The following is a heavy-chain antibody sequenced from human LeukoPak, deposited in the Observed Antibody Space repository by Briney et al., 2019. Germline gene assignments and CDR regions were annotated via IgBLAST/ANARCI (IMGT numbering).Heavy chain of an antibody. CDR3: AAVVVVTGPFDY. Sequence: GESLRISCKGSGYSFTSYWISWVRQMPGKGLEWMGRIDPSDSYTNYSPSFQGHVTISADRSISTAYLQWSSLKASDTAMYYCAAVVVVTGPFDYWGQGTLVTVSS. CDR1: GYSFTSYW. J-gene: IGHJ4*02. D-gene: IGHD2-21*02. CDR2: IDPSDSYT. V-gene: IGHV5-10-1*01.